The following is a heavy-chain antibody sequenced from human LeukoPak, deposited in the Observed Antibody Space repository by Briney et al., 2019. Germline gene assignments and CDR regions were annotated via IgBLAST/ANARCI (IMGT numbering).Heavy chain of an antibody. CDR1: GGSISSYY. V-gene: IGHV4-59*01. CDR3: ARAPLDYDFWTPPRDMDV. CDR2: IYYSGST. D-gene: IGHD3-3*01. J-gene: IGHJ6*03. Sequence: PSETLSLTCTVSGGSISSYYWSWIRQPPGKGLEWIGYIYYSGSTNYNPSLKSRVTISVDTSKNQFSLKLSSVTAADTAVYYRARAPLDYDFWTPPRDMDVWGKGTTVTVSS.